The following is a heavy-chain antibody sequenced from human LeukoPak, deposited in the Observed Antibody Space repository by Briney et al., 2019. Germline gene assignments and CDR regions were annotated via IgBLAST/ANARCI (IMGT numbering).Heavy chain of an antibody. CDR1: GYTFTSYW. CDR2: IDPSDSYT. CDR3: ARLRYYYDFSGYIVDY. J-gene: IGHJ4*02. V-gene: IGHV5-10-1*01. Sequence: GEPLQISCQGSGYTFTSYWITWVRQMPGKGLEWMGTIDPSDSYTNYSPSFQGHVTISADKSFSNAYLHWISLKASDTAIYYCARLRYYYDFSGYIVDYWGQGTLVTVSS. D-gene: IGHD3-22*01.